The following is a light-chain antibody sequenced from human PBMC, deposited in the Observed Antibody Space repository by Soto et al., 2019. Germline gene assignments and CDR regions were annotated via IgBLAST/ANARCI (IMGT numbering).Light chain of an antibody. CDR2: DAS. V-gene: IGKV3-11*01. CDR3: QQRHNWPIT. J-gene: IGKJ5*01. Sequence: EIVLTQSPVTLSLSPGERATLSCRASQSVRTYLAWYQVKPGQAPRLLIYDASSRASGVPARFSGSGSGTDFTLTISGLEPADLGVYYCQQRHNWPITFGQGTRLEIK. CDR1: QSVRTY.